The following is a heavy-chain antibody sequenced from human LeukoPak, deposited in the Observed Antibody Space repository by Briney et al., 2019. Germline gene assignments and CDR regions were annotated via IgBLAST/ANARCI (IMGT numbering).Heavy chain of an antibody. CDR2: IYYSGST. CDR1: GGSISSYY. CDR3: ARSERYSYDWYFDL. D-gene: IGHD5-18*01. J-gene: IGHJ2*01. Sequence: SSETLSLTCTVSGGSISSYYWSWIRQPPGKGLEWIGYIYYSGSTNYNPSLKSRVTISVDTSKNQFSLKLSSVTAADTAVYYCARSERYSYDWYFDLWGRGTLVTVSS. V-gene: IGHV4-59*01.